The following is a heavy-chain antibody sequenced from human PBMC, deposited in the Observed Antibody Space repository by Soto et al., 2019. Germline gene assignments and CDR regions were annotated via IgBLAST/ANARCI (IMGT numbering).Heavy chain of an antibody. CDR2: IIPILGIA. J-gene: IGHJ4*02. D-gene: IGHD6-19*01. CDR1: GGTFSSYT. CDR3: ARDVNSSGWYVYGY. Sequence: SVKVSCKASGGTFSSYTISWVRQAPGQGLEWMGRIIPILGIANYAQKFQGRVTITADKSTSTAYMELSSLRSEDTAVYYCARDVNSSGWYVYGYWGQGALVSVSS. V-gene: IGHV1-69*04.